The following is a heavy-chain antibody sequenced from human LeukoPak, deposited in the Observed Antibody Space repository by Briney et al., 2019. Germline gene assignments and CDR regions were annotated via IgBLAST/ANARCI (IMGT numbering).Heavy chain of an antibody. Sequence: SETLSLTCTVSGGSISSHYWSWIRQPPGKGLEWIGYIYHTGSTSYNPSLKSRVIMSVETSQNQFSLKVRSVTAADTAVYYCAREESGYDYSPFYYWGQGILVTVSS. D-gene: IGHD5-12*01. J-gene: IGHJ4*02. V-gene: IGHV4-59*11. CDR1: GGSISSHY. CDR3: AREESGYDYSPFYY. CDR2: IYHTGST.